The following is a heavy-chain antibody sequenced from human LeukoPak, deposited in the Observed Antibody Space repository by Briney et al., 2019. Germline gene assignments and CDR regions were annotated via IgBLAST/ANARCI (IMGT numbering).Heavy chain of an antibody. CDR3: ARGPRATTTVVIRRGSPFDY. J-gene: IGHJ4*02. CDR2: INHSGST. D-gene: IGHD4-23*01. V-gene: IGHV4-34*01. CDR1: GGSFSGYY. Sequence: SETLSLTCAVYGGSFSGYYWSWIRQPPGKGLEWIGEINHSGSTNYNPSLKSRVTISVDTSKNQFSLKLSSVTAADTAVYYCARGPRATTTVVIRRGSPFDYWGQGTLVTVSS.